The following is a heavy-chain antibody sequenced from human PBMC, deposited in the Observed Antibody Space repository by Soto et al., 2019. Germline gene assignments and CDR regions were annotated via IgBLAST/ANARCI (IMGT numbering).Heavy chain of an antibody. CDR3: AKDRSGGSFFY. Sequence: EVQLLESGGGLVQPGGSKRLSCAASGFTFSNYAMSWVRQAPGKGLEWVSAISGSGGSTYYADSVKGRSTISRDNSKNTLYLQMTSLSADDTAVYYCAKDRSGGSFFYWGQGTLVTVSS. V-gene: IGHV3-23*01. CDR1: GFTFSNYA. J-gene: IGHJ4*02. D-gene: IGHD2-15*01. CDR2: ISGSGGST.